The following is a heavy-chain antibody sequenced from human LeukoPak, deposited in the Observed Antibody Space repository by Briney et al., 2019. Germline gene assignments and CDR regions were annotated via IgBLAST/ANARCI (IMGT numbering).Heavy chain of an antibody. CDR2: IIPIFGTA. J-gene: IGHJ4*02. D-gene: IGHD2-2*01. V-gene: IGHV1-69*13. CDR3: ARDHRYCSSTSCYATYYFDY. CDR1: GGTFNSYA. Sequence: GASVKVSCKASGGTFNSYAISWVRQAPGQGLEWMGGIIPIFGTANYAQKFQGRVTITADESTSTAYMELSSLRSEDTAVYYCARDHRYCSSTSCYATYYFDYWGQGTLVTVSS.